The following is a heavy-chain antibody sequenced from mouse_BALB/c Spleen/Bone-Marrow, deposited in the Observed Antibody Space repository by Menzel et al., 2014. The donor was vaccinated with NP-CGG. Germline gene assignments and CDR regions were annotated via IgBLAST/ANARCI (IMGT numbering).Heavy chain of an antibody. Sequence: EVKVVESGAELVKPGASVKLSCTLSGSNIKDTHMHWAKQRPEQGLEWIGRIDPANGNTKYDPNSQGKATITAEASSNPASLQLSSLTSEYSAVYCCARSCANTDWFASWGQGTLVTVS. CDR2: IDPANGNT. D-gene: IGHD5-1-1*01. CDR3: ARSCANTDWFAS. CDR1: GSNIKDTH. J-gene: IGHJ3*01. V-gene: IGHV14-3*02.